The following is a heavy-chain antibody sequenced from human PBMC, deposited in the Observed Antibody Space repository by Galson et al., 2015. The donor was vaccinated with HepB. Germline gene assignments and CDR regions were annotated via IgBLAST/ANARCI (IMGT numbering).Heavy chain of an antibody. V-gene: IGHV5-51*01. CDR2: IYPGDSDT. D-gene: IGHD2-2*01. CDR1: GYSFTSYW. J-gene: IGHJ4*02. CDR3: ARHDGFPSCSSTSCFHAPVDY. Sequence: QSGAEVKKPGESLKISCKGSGYSFTSYWIGWVRQMPGKGLEWMGIIYPGDSDTRYSPSFQGQVTISADKSISTAYLQWSSLKASDTAMYYCARHDGFPSCSSTSCFHAPVDYWGQGTLVTVSS.